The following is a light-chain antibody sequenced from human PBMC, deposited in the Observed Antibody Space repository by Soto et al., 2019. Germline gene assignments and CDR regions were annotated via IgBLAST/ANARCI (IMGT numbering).Light chain of an antibody. V-gene: IGKV1-39*01. CDR3: QQSYSTPQT. J-gene: IGKJ1*01. CDR2: AAS. Sequence: DIQMTQSPSSLSASVGDRVTITCRASQSISSYLNWYQQKPGKAPKLLIYAASSLQSGDPSRFSGSGSGTDFTLTISSLQPEDFATYYCQQSYSTPQTFGQGTKVDIK. CDR1: QSISSY.